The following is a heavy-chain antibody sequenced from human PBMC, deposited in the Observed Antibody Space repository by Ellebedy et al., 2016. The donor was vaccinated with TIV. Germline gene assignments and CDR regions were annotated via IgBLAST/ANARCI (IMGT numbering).Heavy chain of an antibody. CDR2: ISAYNGNT. D-gene: IGHD6-13*01. Sequence: ASVKVSXXASGYTFTSYGISWVRQAPGQGLEWMGWISAYNGNTNYAQKLQGRVTMTTDTSTSTAYMELRSLRSDDTAVYYCARENRDSSSWYGSLDYWGQGTLVTVSS. J-gene: IGHJ4*02. CDR3: ARENRDSSSWYGSLDY. V-gene: IGHV1-18*01. CDR1: GYTFTSYG.